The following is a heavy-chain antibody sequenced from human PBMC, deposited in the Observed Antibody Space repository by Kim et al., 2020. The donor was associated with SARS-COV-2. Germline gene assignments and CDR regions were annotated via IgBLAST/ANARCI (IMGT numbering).Heavy chain of an antibody. CDR3: AREGDGDRSGYWEYYYYYYAMDV. J-gene: IGHJ6*02. D-gene: IGHD3-22*01. CDR2: IKQDGSEK. V-gene: IGHV3-7*01. CDR1: GFIFSNYW. Sequence: GGSLRLSCAASGFIFSNYWMNWVRQAPGKGLEWVANIKQDGSEKYYVDSVKGRFTISRDNAKKSMYLQMNSLRAEDTAVYYCAREGDGDRSGYWEYYYYYYAMDVWGQGTTVTVSS.